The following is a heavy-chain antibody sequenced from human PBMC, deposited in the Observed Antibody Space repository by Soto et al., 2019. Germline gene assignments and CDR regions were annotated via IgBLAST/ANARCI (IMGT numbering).Heavy chain of an antibody. D-gene: IGHD4-17*01. V-gene: IGHV3-7*03. Sequence: QTGGSLRLSCAASGFNFNTYWMYGGRQAPGKGLEWVANIDTDGSRKNYVDSVKGRFIISRDNAKNSLLLQMNSLRADDTAVYYCGRVPLDGNYANGVDVWGQGTTVTVSS. J-gene: IGHJ6*02. CDR2: IDTDGSRK. CDR3: GRVPLDGNYANGVDV. CDR1: GFNFNTYW.